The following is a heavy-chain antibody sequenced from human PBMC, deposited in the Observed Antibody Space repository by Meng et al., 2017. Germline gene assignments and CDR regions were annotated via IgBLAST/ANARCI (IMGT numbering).Heavy chain of an antibody. CDR3: TTVDLPAAIN. V-gene: IGHV3-15*01. D-gene: IGHD2-2*01. J-gene: IGHJ4*02. Sequence: ESLKISCAASGFTFSNAWMSWVRQAPGKGLEWVGRIKGKTDGGTTDHAAPVKGRFTISRDDSKNTLYLQMNSLKTEDTAVYYCTTVDLPAAINWGQGTLVTVSS. CDR1: GFTFSNAW. CDR2: IKGKTDGGTT.